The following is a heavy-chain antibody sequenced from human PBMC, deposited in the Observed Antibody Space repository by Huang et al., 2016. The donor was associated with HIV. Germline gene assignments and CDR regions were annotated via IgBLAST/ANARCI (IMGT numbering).Heavy chain of an antibody. D-gene: IGHD1-26*01. CDR3: AKDGADEEWDIDY. J-gene: IGHJ4*02. V-gene: IGHV3-30*18. CDR1: GFSFSTYG. Sequence: VQLVESGGGVVQPGRSLRLACAASGFSFSTYGLHWVRQAQGKGLEWGAVISYDGSNKYYAHSVKGRFTISRDTSENKVYLQMNSLRHEDTAVYYCAKDGADEEWDIDYWGQGTLVTVSS. CDR2: ISYDGSNK.